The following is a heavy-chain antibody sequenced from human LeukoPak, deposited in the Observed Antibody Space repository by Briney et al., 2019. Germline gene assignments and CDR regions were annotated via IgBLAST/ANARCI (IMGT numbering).Heavy chain of an antibody. CDR2: ISGSGGST. V-gene: IGHV3-23*01. CDR3: AKVGDVDIVATIVY. Sequence: GGSLRHSCAASGFSFTNYAMSWVRQAPGKGLEWVSAISGSGGSTYLADSVKGRFTISRDNSKNTLFLQMNSLRAEDTAVYYCAKVGDVDIVATIVYWGQGTLVTVSS. J-gene: IGHJ4*02. CDR1: GFSFTNYA. D-gene: IGHD5-12*01.